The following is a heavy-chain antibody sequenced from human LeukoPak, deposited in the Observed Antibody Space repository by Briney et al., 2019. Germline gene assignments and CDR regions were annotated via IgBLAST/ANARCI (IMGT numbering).Heavy chain of an antibody. Sequence: GGSLRLSCTASGFTFSNYFMTWVRQAPGEGLEWVANIRLDGSEKYYVDSVKGRFTISRDNAKNSLYLQMNSLRAEDTAVYYCARDVGYGDYWGQGTLVTVSS. CDR1: GFTFSNYF. J-gene: IGHJ4*02. CDR3: ARDVGYGDY. V-gene: IGHV3-7*01. CDR2: IRLDGSEK. D-gene: IGHD5-12*01.